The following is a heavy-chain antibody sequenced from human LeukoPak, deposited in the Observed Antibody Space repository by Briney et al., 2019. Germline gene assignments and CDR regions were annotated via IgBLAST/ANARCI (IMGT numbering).Heavy chain of an antibody. D-gene: IGHD6-13*01. Sequence: GASVKVSCKASGGTFSSYAISWVRQAPGQGLEWMGGIIPIFGTANYAQKFQGRVTITADKSTSTAYMELSSLRSGDTAVYYCARGSIAAAGYFDYWGQGTLVTVSS. CDR3: ARGSIAAAGYFDY. J-gene: IGHJ4*02. CDR2: IIPIFGTA. V-gene: IGHV1-69*06. CDR1: GGTFSSYA.